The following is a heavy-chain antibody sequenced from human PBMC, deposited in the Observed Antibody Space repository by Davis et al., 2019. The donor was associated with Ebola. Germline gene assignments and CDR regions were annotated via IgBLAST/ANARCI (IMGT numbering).Heavy chain of an antibody. CDR2: ISSSGSTI. Sequence: GESLKISCAASGFTVSSNYTSWVRQAPGKGLEWVSYISSSGSTIYYADSVKGRFTISRDNAKNSLYLQMNSLRAEDTALYYCAKDMAAIRQYYFDYWGQGTLVTVSS. CDR3: AKDMAAIRQYYFDY. CDR1: GFTVSSNY. J-gene: IGHJ4*02. D-gene: IGHD6-6*01. V-gene: IGHV3-11*01.